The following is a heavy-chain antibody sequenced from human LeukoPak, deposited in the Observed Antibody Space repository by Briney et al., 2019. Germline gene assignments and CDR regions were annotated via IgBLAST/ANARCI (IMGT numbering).Heavy chain of an antibody. CDR3: ARESSMTGFDY. CDR2: IYSGGST. D-gene: IGHD2/OR15-2a*01. V-gene: IGHV3-66*01. J-gene: IGHJ4*02. CDR1: GFTVSSDY. Sequence: GGSLRLSCAASGFTVSSDYMSWVRQAPGKGLEWVSVIYSGGSTCYADSVKGRFTISRDNSKNTLDLQMNSLRAEDTAVYYCARESSMTGFDYWGQGTLVTVSS.